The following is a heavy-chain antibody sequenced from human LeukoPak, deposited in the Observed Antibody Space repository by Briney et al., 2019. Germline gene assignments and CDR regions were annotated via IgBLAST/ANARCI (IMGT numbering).Heavy chain of an antibody. J-gene: IGHJ4*02. CDR1: GGTFSSYA. Sequence: ASVKVSCKASGGTFSSYAISWVRQAPGQGLEWMGWISAYNGNTNYAQKLQGRVTTTTDTSTSTAYMELRSLRSDDTAVYYCARDALRYCSSTSCYPDYWGQGTLVTVSS. CDR2: ISAYNGNT. V-gene: IGHV1-18*01. D-gene: IGHD2-2*01. CDR3: ARDALRYCSSTSCYPDY.